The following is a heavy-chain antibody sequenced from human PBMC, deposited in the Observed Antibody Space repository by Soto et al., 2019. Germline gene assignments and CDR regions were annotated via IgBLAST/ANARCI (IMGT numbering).Heavy chain of an antibody. J-gene: IGHJ4*02. CDR1: GFTFSSYG. D-gene: IGHD3-10*01. CDR2: ISYDGSNK. Sequence: GGSLRLSCAASGFTFSSYGMHWVRQAPGKGLEWVAVISYDGSNKYYADSVKGRFTISRDNSKNTLYLQMNSLRAEDTAVYYCAKDVNYGSGTELVLLADYWGQGTLVTVSS. CDR3: AKDVNYGSGTELVLLADY. V-gene: IGHV3-30*18.